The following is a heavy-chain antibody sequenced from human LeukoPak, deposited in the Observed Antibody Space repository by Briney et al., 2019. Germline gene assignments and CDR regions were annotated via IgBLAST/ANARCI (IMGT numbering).Heavy chain of an antibody. V-gene: IGHV3-11*01. D-gene: IGHD5-18*01. Sequence: GGSLRLSCAASGFTFSDYYMSWIRQAPGKGLEWVSYIRSSGSIIYYADSVKGRFTISRDNAKNSLYLQMNSLRAEDTAVYYCASSIQLWPPFYYGMDVWGQGTTVTVSS. CDR1: GFTFSDYY. CDR3: ASSIQLWPPFYYGMDV. CDR2: IRSSGSII. J-gene: IGHJ6*02.